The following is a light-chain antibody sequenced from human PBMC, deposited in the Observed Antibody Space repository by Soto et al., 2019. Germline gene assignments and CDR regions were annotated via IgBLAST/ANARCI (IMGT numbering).Light chain of an antibody. CDR3: AAWDDSLSAHYV. J-gene: IGLJ1*01. Sequence: QSALTQPPSASGTPGQRVTISCSGSSSNIGSNYVYWYQQLPGTAPKLLIYRNNQRPSGVPDRFSGSKSGTSASLAISGLRSEDEADYYCAAWDDSLSAHYVFGTGTKATV. V-gene: IGLV1-47*01. CDR1: SSNIGSNY. CDR2: RNN.